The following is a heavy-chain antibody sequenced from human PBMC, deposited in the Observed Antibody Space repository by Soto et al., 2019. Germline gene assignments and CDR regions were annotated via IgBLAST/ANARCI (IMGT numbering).Heavy chain of an antibody. CDR3: ARDLAAAGPFDY. Sequence: QVQLVQSGAEVKKPGASVKVSCKTSGYTFTSYAISWVRQAPGQGLEWMGWISAYNGNTHYAQKLQGRVTMTTDTTTSTAYMELRSLRSDDTAVYYCARDLAAAGPFDYWGQGTLVTVSS. CDR1: GYTFTSYA. D-gene: IGHD6-13*01. J-gene: IGHJ4*02. CDR2: ISAYNGNT. V-gene: IGHV1-18*01.